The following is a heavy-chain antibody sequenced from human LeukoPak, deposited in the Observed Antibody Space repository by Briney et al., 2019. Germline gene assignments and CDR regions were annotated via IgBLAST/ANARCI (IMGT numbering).Heavy chain of an antibody. V-gene: IGHV4-59*08. J-gene: IGHJ4*02. Sequence: SETLSLTCTVSGGSISSYYWSWIRQPPGKGLEWIGYIYYSGSTNYNPSLKSRVTISVDTSKNQFSLKLSSVTAADTAVYYCASYSSNWHVDYWGQGTLVTVSS. D-gene: IGHD6-13*01. CDR2: IYYSGST. CDR3: ASYSSNWHVDY. CDR1: GGSISSYY.